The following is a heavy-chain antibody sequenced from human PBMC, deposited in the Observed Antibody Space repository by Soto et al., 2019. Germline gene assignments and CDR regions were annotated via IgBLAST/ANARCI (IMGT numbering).Heavy chain of an antibody. V-gene: IGHV1-69*01. CDR2: IIPIFGTA. CDR3: SRFVAPGYDILTGYVV. D-gene: IGHD3-9*01. CDR1: GGAFSSYA. Sequence: SSNAPGGAFSSYAISWVRQAPGQGREGMGGIIPIFGTANYAQKFQGRVTITADESTSTAYMELSSLRSEDTAVYFCSRFVAPGYDILTGYVVWGQGTLVTVSS. J-gene: IGHJ4*02.